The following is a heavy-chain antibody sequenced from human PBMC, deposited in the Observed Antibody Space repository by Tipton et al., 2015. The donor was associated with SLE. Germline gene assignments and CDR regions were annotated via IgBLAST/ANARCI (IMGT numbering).Heavy chain of an antibody. V-gene: IGHV4-59*01. CDR2: IYYSGST. J-gene: IGHJ3*02. D-gene: IGHD3-22*01. Sequence: PGLVKPSETLSLTCTVFGGSISSYYWSWIRQPPGKGLEWIGYIYYSGSTNYNPSLKSRVTISVDTSKNQFSLKLSSVTAADTAVYYCASTADYYDSSAQGAFDIWGQGTMVTVSS. CDR1: GGSISSYY. CDR3: ASTADYYDSSAQGAFDI.